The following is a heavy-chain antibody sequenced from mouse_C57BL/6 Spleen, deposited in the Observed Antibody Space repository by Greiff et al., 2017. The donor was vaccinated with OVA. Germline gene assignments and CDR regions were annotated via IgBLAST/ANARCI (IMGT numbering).Heavy chain of an antibody. D-gene: IGHD2-4*01. V-gene: IGHV1-18*01. CDR2: INPNNGGT. J-gene: IGHJ4*01. CDR1: GYTFTDYN. Sequence: EVQLQQSGPELVKPGASVKIPCEASGYTFTDYNMDWVKQSHGKSLEWIGDINPNNGGTIYNQKFKGKATLTVDKSSSTAYMELRSLTSEDTAVYYCARYYDDAMDYWGQGTSVTVSS. CDR3: ARYYDDAMDY.